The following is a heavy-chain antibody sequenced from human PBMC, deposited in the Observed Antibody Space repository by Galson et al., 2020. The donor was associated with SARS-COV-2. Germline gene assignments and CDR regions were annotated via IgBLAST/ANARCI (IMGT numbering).Heavy chain of an antibody. D-gene: IGHD6-13*01. V-gene: IGHV1-2*02. J-gene: IGHJ5*02. CDR3: ARDGCPDPLIAAAERWFDP. CDR2: INPNSGGT. Sequence: ASVKVSCKASGYTFTGYYMHWVRQAPGQGLEWMGWINPNSGGTNYAQKFQGRVTMTRDTSISTAYMELSRLRSDDTAVYYCARDGCPDPLIAAAERWFDPWGQGTLVTVSS. CDR1: GYTFTGYY.